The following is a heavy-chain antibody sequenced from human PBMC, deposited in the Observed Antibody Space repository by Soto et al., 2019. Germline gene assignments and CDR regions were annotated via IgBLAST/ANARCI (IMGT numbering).Heavy chain of an antibody. CDR3: ARDDVVVLAAMRSSYYNGMDV. CDR1: GFTFSSYA. CDR2: ISYDGSNK. V-gene: IGHV3-30-3*01. Sequence: PGGSLRLSCAASGFTFSSYAMHWVRQAPGKGLEWVAVISYDGSNKYYADSVKGRFTISRDNSKNTLYLQMNSLRAEDTAVYYCARDDVVVLAAMRSSYYNGMDVWLQGPTVTV. J-gene: IGHJ6*02. D-gene: IGHD2-2*01.